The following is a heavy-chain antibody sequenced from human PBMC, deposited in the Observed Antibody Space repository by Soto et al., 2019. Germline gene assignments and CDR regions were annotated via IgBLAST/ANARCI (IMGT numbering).Heavy chain of an antibody. V-gene: IGHV6-1*01. CDR2: TYYRSKWYN. CDR3: ARRGNWNYFYYYYYGMDV. CDR1: GDSVSSNSAA. Sequence: SQTLSPTCAISGDSVSSNSAALNWIRQSPSRGLEWLGRTYYRSKWYNDYAVSVKSRITINPDTSKNQFSLQLNSVTPEDTAVYYCARRGNWNYFYYYYYGMDVWGQGTTVTVS. D-gene: IGHD1-7*01. J-gene: IGHJ6*02.